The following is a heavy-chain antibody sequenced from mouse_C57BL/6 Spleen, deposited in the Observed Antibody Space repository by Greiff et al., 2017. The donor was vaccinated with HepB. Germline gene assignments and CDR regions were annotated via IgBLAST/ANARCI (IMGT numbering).Heavy chain of an antibody. V-gene: IGHV2-6*01. D-gene: IGHD1-1*01. J-gene: IGHJ4*01. Sequence: QVQLKESGPGLVAPSQSLSITCTVSGFSLTSYGVDWVRQSPGKGLEWLGVIWGVGSTKYNSALKSRLSISKDNSKSQVILKMNSLQTDDTAMYYCARDYYGSSYDMDYWGQRTSVTVSS. CDR3: ARDYYGSSYDMDY. CDR2: IWGVGST. CDR1: GFSLTSYG.